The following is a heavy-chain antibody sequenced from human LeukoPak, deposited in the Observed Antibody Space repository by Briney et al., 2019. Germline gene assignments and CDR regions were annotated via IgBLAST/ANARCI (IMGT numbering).Heavy chain of an antibody. V-gene: IGHV3-21*01. CDR2: ISSSSSNI. Sequence: GGSLRLSCAASGVTFSSYSMNWVRQAPGKGLEWVSSISSSSSNIYYADSVKGRFTISRDNAKNSLYLQMNSLRAEDTAVYYCARAGPRRYYYDSSGYSDYWGQGTLVTVSS. CDR3: ARAGPRRYYYDSSGYSDY. D-gene: IGHD3-22*01. J-gene: IGHJ4*02. CDR1: GVTFSSYS.